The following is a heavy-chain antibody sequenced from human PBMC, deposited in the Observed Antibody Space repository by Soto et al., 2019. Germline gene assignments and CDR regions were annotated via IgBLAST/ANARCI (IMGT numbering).Heavy chain of an antibody. CDR2: ISGSGDST. CDR1: GFTFSSYA. CDR3: AKDSGRGYNYGQHWFGP. Sequence: GGSLRLSCVASGFTFSSYAMSWVRQAPGKGLEWVSGISGSGDSTYYADSVKGRFTISRDNSKNTLYLQMNSLRAEDTAVYYCAKDSGRGYNYGQHWFGPWGQGTLVTVSS. J-gene: IGHJ5*02. V-gene: IGHV3-23*01. D-gene: IGHD5-18*01.